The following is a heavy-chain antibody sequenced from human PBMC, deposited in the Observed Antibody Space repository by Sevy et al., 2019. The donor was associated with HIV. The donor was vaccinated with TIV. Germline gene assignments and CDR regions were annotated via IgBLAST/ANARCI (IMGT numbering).Heavy chain of an antibody. D-gene: IGHD3-10*01. CDR3: AKXRVSGTYYTGDFDY. Sequence: GGSLRLSCAASRXXFSNYAMXXVRQAPXXXLEWXXXITIGGGTTYXADSVKGRFTISRDSSKNTLYLQMNSLRAEDTAVYYCAKXRVSGTYYTGDFDYWGQGTLVTVSS. CDR2: ITIGGGTT. J-gene: IGHJ4*02. CDR1: RXXFSNYA. V-gene: IGHV3-23*01.